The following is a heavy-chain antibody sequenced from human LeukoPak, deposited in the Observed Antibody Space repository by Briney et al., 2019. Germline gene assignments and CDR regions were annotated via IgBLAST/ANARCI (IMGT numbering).Heavy chain of an antibody. CDR2: MQYDGSVE. D-gene: IGHD3-22*01. CDR3: AKGEYYYDSSGYPDY. J-gene: IGHJ4*02. V-gene: IGHV3-30*02. CDR1: GFSFSNYG. Sequence: GGSLRLSCVASGFSFSNYGTHWVRQAPGKGLEWVTFMQYDGSVEFYADSVKGRFTISRDNSKNTLYLQMNSLRAEDTAVYYCAKGEYYYDSSGYPDYWGQGTLVTVSS.